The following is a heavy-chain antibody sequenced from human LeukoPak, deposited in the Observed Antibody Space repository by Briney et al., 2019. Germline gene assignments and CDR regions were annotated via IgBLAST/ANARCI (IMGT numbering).Heavy chain of an antibody. D-gene: IGHD2-2*02. CDR1: GLTFSSYG. V-gene: IGHV3-33*01. J-gene: IGHJ4*02. CDR3: ARGGGIVVVPAAILDY. CDR2: MWYDGSNK. Sequence: GRSLRLSCAASGLTFSSYGMHWVRQAPGTGLEWVAVMWYDGSNKYYADSVKGRFTISRDNSRNTLYLQMNRLRAEDTAVYYCARGGGIVVVPAAILDYWGQGSLVTVSS.